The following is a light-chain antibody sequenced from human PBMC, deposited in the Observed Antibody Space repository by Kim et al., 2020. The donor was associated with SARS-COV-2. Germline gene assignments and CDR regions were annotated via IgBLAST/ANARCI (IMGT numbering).Light chain of an antibody. V-gene: IGKV1-9*01. CDR1: HDISSY. J-gene: IGKJ5*01. CDR3: QELNSFPP. CDR2: AAS. Sequence: MQLTQSPSSLSASVGDRVTITCRASHDISSYLAWYQQKPGKAPNLLISAASTLHSGVPSRFSGSGSGTDFTLTTTGLQPEDFATYYCQELNSFPPFGQGTRLEIK.